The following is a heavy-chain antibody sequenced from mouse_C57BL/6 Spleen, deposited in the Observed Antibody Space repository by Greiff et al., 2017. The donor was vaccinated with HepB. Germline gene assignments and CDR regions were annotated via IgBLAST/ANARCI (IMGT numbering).Heavy chain of an antibody. V-gene: IGHV1-26*01. CDR1: GYTFTDYY. CDR2: INPNNGGT. Sequence: VQLQQSGPELVKPGASVKTSCKASGYTFTDYYMNWVKQSHGKSLEWIGDINPNNGGTSYNQKFKGKATLTVDKSSSTAYMELRSLTSEDSAVYYCASFYYGSSYDWYFDVWGTGTTVTVSS. D-gene: IGHD1-1*01. CDR3: ASFYYGSSYDWYFDV. J-gene: IGHJ1*03.